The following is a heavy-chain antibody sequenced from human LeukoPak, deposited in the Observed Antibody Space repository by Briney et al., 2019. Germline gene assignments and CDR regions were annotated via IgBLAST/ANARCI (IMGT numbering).Heavy chain of an antibody. V-gene: IGHV3-48*02. CDR2: ISPGSSTI. J-gene: IGHJ1*01. Sequence: PGGSLRLSCAASGFTFSSYSMNWVRQAPGKGLEWVSYISPGSSTIYYADSVKGRFTISRDNAKNSLYLQMNSLRDEDTAVYYCARDGQYCSSTSCYAEYFQHWGQGTLVTVSS. D-gene: IGHD2-2*01. CDR3: ARDGQYCSSTSCYAEYFQH. CDR1: GFTFSSYS.